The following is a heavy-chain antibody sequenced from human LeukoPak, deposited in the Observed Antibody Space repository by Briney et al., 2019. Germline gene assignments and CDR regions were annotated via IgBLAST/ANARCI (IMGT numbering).Heavy chain of an antibody. J-gene: IGHJ5*02. CDR2: IKSDGSS. Sequence: GGSLRLSCAASGFTFSSYWMHWVRQAPGKGLVWVSRIKSDGSSIYAGSVKGRFTISRDNAKNTLYLQMDRLRAEEPAVYYLSRAVTYYYVSVTYDWFDPWGQGTLVTVSS. CDR3: SRAVTYYYVSVTYDWFDP. CDR1: GFTFSSYW. V-gene: IGHV3-74*01. D-gene: IGHD3-10*01.